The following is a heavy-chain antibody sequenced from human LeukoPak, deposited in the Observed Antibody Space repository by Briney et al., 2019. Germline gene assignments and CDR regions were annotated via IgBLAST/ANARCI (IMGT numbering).Heavy chain of an antibody. CDR3: ARGDGYNDAEYLQH. V-gene: IGHV3-48*01. CDR1: GFTFSVYG. Sequence: GGSLRLSCAVSGFTFSVYGMNWVRQAPGKGLEWLSHISSGGTTIYYADSVKGRFTISRDNSKKTLYLQMNSLRVEDTAVYYCARGDGYNDAEYLQHWGQGTLVTVS. CDR2: ISSGGTTI. D-gene: IGHD5-24*01. J-gene: IGHJ1*01.